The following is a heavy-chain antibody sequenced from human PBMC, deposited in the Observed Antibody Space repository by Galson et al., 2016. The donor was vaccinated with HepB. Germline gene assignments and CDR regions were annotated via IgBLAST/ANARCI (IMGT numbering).Heavy chain of an antibody. CDR3: VKDDGSWY. Sequence: SLRLSCAASGFTFSNYAMHWVRQAPGKGLEFVSAISYRGGSSTYYADSVKGRFTISRDNSKNTLHLQLSSLGVEDTAVYYSVKDDGSWYWGQGTLVTVSS. CDR1: GFTFSNYA. J-gene: IGHJ4*02. CDR2: ISYRGGSST. V-gene: IGHV3-64D*06. D-gene: IGHD6-13*01.